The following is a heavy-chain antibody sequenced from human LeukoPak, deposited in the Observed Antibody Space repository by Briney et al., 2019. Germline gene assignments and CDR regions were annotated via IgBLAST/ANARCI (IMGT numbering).Heavy chain of an antibody. V-gene: IGHV3-66*01. CDR1: GFTFSSYA. D-gene: IGHD6-19*01. Sequence: GGSLRLSCAASGFTFSSYAMSWVRQAPGKGLEWVSTIYNNDNTNYADSVKGRFTISRDSSTNTLYLQMNSLRAEDTAVYFCARASRWLAFDYWGQGTLVTVSS. CDR2: IYNNDNT. CDR3: ARASRWLAFDY. J-gene: IGHJ4*02.